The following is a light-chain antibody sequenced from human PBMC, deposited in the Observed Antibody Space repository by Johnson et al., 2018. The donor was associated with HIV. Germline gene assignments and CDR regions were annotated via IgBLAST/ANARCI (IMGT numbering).Light chain of an antibody. Sequence: QSVLTQPPSASGTPGQRVTISCSGSSSNIGSNTVNWYQQLPGTAPKLLIYRNNQRPSGVPDRFSGSKSGTSASLAISGLQAEDEADYYCGAWDSSLRTAFFGTGTKVTVL. CDR3: GAWDSSLRTAF. CDR1: SSNIGSNT. J-gene: IGLJ1*01. CDR2: RNN. V-gene: IGLV1-44*01.